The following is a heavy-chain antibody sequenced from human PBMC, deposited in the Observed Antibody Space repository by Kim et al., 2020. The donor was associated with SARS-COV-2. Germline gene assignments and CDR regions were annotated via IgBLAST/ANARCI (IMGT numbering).Heavy chain of an antibody. CDR1: GDSVNNAH. CDR2: LRKEGSV. Sequence: SETLSLTCTVSGDSVNNAHWNWIRQPPGQGLEWIVYLRKEGSVMYNTTLKSRVTISVDTSKNEVSLKLTSVTAADTAVYYCARDPVDGYGHFDQWGQGTLVTVSS. J-gene: IGHJ4*02. CDR3: ARDPVDGYGHFDQ. V-gene: IGHV4-59*02. D-gene: IGHD5-12*01.